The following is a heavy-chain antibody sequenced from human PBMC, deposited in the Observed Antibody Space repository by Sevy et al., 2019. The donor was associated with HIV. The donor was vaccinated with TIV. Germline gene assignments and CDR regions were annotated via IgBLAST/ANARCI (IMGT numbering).Heavy chain of an antibody. CDR3: AGGGSSGWTYFDY. CDR1: GYTFNNYY. CDR2: INPSGGGT. Sequence: ASVKVSCKASGYTFNNYYIHWVRQAPGQGLEWMGVINPSGGGTSYPQKFQGRVTMTRDTSTSTVYFEPSSLRYEDRAVYYCAGGGSSGWTYFDYWGQGTLVTVSS. V-gene: IGHV1-46*02. J-gene: IGHJ4*02. D-gene: IGHD6-19*01.